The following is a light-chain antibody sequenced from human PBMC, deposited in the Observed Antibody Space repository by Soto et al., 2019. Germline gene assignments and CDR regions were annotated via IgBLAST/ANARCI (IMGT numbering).Light chain of an antibody. J-gene: IGLJ1*01. Sequence: QSALTQPASVAGSPGQSITISCTGTSSDVGNYNLVSWYQHHPGKAPKLLIYEGTKRPSGVSSRFSGSKSGNTAYLTISGLQAEDETDYYCCPYAGSSTYVFGTGTKVTVL. V-gene: IGLV2-23*01. CDR3: CPYAGSSTYV. CDR1: SSDVGNYNL. CDR2: EGT.